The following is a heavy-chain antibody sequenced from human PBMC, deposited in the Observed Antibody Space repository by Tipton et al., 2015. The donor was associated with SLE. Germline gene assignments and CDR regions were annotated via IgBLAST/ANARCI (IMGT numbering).Heavy chain of an antibody. J-gene: IGHJ4*02. CDR1: DGSISSGSYY. CDR3: ARGILEWSDY. Sequence: TLSLTCTVSDGSISSGSYYWSWIRQPPGKGLEWIGEINHSGSTNYNPSLKSRVTISVDTSKNQFSLKLSSVTAADTAVYYCARGILEWSDYWGQGTLVTVSS. V-gene: IGHV4-39*07. D-gene: IGHD3-3*01. CDR2: INHSGST.